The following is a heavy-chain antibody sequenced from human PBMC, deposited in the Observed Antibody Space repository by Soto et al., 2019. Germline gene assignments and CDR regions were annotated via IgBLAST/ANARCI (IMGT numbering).Heavy chain of an antibody. V-gene: IGHV4-4*07. CDR2: IFANGHT. CDR3: VASLAASGLNWLDP. CDR1: GGSISEKY. D-gene: IGHD6-13*01. J-gene: IGHJ5*02. Sequence: SETLSLTCIVSGGSISEKYWNWVRQPPGKGLEWIGLIFANGHTDYNPSLKSRVTMSVDASKNQFSLRLTSMTAADTAVYYCVASLAASGLNWLDPWGRGTLVTAPQ.